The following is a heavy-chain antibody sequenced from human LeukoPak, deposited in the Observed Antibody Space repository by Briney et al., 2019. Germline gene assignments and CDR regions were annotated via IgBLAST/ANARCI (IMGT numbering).Heavy chain of an antibody. J-gene: IGHJ5*02. D-gene: IGHD2-8*01. CDR1: GLTFSTYV. V-gene: IGHV3-33*01. CDR2: IWDDGNNK. Sequence: GGSLRLSCAASGLTFSTYVMHWVRQAPGRGLDWVALIWDDGNNKYYADSVKGRFTISRDNSKSTLYLQMNSLRAEDTAVYYCARGNGVWRLNWFDHWGQGTLVTVSS. CDR3: ARGNGVWRLNWFDH.